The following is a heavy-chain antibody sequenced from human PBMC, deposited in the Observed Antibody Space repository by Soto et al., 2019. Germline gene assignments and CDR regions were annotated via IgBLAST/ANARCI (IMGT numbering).Heavy chain of an antibody. CDR1: GGSISSGGYY. D-gene: IGHD1-7*01. CDR3: ARAHTGTTHYYYYYYMDV. V-gene: IGHV4-31*03. J-gene: IGHJ6*03. Sequence: SETLSLTCTVSGGSISSGGYYWSWIRQHPGKGLEWIGYIYYSGSTYYNPSLKSRVTISVDTSKNQFSLKLSSVTAADTAVYYCARAHTGTTHYYYYYYMDVWGKETTVTVSS. CDR2: IYYSGST.